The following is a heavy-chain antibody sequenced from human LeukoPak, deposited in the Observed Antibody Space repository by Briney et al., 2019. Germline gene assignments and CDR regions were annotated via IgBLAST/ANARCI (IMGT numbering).Heavy chain of an antibody. CDR1: GFTFSSYW. Sequence: GGSLRLSCAASGFTFSSYWMSWVRQAPGKGLEWVANIKEDGSEKYNVDSVKGRFTISRDNAKNSLYLQMNSLRTEDTALYYCAKDRYSSGFHWGQGTLVTVSS. D-gene: IGHD6-19*01. CDR3: AKDRYSSGFH. V-gene: IGHV3-7*03. CDR2: IKEDGSEK. J-gene: IGHJ4*02.